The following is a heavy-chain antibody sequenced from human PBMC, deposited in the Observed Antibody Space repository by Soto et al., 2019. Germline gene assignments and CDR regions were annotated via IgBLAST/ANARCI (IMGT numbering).Heavy chain of an antibody. CDR2: IYYSEST. CDR3: AGAGVKVRGVTDGFEI. Sequence: QVQLQESGPGLVKPSQTLSLTCTVSGASINSGGDYLSWIRQHLGKCLEWIGYIYYSESTYANPPLKSSVTITADTSKNQFSLRLRSVAAAETAGYYCAGAGVKVRGVTDGFEIWGQVTMVTVAS. J-gene: IGHJ3*02. CDR1: GASINSGGDY. D-gene: IGHD3-10*01. V-gene: IGHV4-31*03.